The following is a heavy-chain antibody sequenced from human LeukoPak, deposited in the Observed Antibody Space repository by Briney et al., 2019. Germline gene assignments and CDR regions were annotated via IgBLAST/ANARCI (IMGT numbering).Heavy chain of an antibody. CDR3: AKTGYGDYFDY. CDR1: GFTFSAYD. Sequence: GGTLRLSCVASGFTFSAYDMSWVRQAPGEGLEWVSAISASADATYYADSVKGRFTISRDNSKNTLYLQMNSLRAEDTAVYYCAKTGYGDYFDYWGQGTLVTVSS. D-gene: IGHD4-17*01. J-gene: IGHJ4*02. V-gene: IGHV3-23*01. CDR2: ISASADAT.